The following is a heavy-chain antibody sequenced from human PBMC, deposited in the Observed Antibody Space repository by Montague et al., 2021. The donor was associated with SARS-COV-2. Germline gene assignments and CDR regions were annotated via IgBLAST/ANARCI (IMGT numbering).Heavy chain of an antibody. D-gene: IGHD3-9*01. CDR2: IYYSGST. CDR3: ARHALGYFDWLNEVYFDY. V-gene: IGHV4-61*05. CDR1: GGSISSSSYY. J-gene: IGHJ4*02. Sequence: SETLSLTCTVSGGSISSSSYYWGWIRQPPGKGLEWIGYIYYSGSTNYNPSLKSRVTISVDTSKNQFSLKLSSVTAADTAVYYCARHALGYFDWLNEVYFDYWGQGTLVTVSS.